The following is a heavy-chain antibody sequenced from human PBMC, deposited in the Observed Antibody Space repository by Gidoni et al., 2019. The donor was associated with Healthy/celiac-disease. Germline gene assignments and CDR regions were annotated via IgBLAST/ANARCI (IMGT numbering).Heavy chain of an antibody. Sequence: EVQLVESGGDLVQPGRSLRRPCAASGLTFDAYSMRWVRQVPGKGLEWVSGISWNSGSRAYADSVKGRFTISRDNAKNSLYLQMNSLRAEDTALYYCAKDIREGLNIAARGGIDVWGQGTTVTVSS. CDR2: ISWNSGSR. CDR1: GLTFDAYS. V-gene: IGHV3-9*01. J-gene: IGHJ6*02. D-gene: IGHD6-13*01. CDR3: AKDIREGLNIAARGGIDV.